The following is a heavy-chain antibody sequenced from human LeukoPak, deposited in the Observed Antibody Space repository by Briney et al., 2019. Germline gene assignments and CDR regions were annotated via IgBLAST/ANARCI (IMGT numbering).Heavy chain of an antibody. V-gene: IGHV4-34*01. CDR1: GGSFSGYY. Sequence: SETLSLTCAVYGGSFSGYYWSWIRQPPGKGLEWIGEINHSGSTNYNPSLKSRVTISVDTSKNQFSLKLSSVTAADTAVYYCARGGGVVPNDYWGQGILVTVSS. CDR2: INHSGST. D-gene: IGHD2-2*01. J-gene: IGHJ4*02. CDR3: ARGGGVVPNDY.